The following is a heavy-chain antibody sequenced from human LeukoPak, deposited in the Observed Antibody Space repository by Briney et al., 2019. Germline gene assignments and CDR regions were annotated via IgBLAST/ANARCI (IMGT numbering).Heavy chain of an antibody. J-gene: IGHJ4*02. V-gene: IGHV3-21*01. CDR2: IRSSSSYI. CDR1: GFTFSTYS. D-gene: IGHD3-3*01. CDR3: AKSMSGLNDY. Sequence: GGSLRLSCAASGFTFSTYSMNWVRQAPGKGPEWVASIRSSSSYIQYADSVKGRFTISRDNAKNSLFLQMNSLRAEDTAVYYCAKSMSGLNDYWGQGTLVTVSS.